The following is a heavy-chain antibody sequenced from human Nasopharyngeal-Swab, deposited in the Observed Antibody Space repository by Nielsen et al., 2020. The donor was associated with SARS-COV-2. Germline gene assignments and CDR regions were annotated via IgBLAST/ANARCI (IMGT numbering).Heavy chain of an antibody. V-gene: IGHV3-23*01. CDR1: GITFSNYA. CDR3: AKASVDYSGSGSYSDY. Sequence: GGSLRLSCAASGITFSNYAMSWVRQAPGKGLEWVSAISGSGGSTYYADSVKGRFTLSRDNSKNTLYLQMNSLRVGDTAVYYCAKASVDYSGSGSYSDYWGQGTLVTVSS. J-gene: IGHJ4*02. CDR2: ISGSGGST. D-gene: IGHD3-10*01.